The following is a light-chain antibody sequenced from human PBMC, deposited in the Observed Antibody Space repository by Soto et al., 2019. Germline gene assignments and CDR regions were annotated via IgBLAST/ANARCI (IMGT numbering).Light chain of an antibody. CDR1: QSIRTS. J-gene: IGKJ4*01. CDR2: DAS. V-gene: IGKV3-11*01. CDR3: QQRSNWPPMLT. Sequence: EVVVTQSKAPLSLSQGERATLSCRASQSIRTSLAWYQQKPGQAPRLVIFDASNRATGIPARFSGSGSGTDFTLTISSLEPEDFAVYYCQQRSNWPPMLTFGGGTIVDIK.